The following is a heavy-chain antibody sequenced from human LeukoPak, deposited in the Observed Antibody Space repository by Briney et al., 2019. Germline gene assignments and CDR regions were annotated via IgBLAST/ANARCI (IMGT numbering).Heavy chain of an antibody. CDR3: ARRAIRPPNWFDP. D-gene: IGHD3-9*01. CDR2: IYYSGST. Sequence: PSQTLSLTCTVSGGSISSGGYYWSWIRQHPGKGLEWIGYIYYSGSTHYNPSLKSRVTISVDTSKNQFSLKLSSVTAADTAVYYCARRAIRPPNWFDPWGQGTLVTVSS. V-gene: IGHV4-31*03. CDR1: GGSISSGGYY. J-gene: IGHJ5*02.